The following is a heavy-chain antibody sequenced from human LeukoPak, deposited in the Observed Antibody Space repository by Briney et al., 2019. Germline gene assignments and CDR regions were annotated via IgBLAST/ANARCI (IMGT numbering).Heavy chain of an antibody. CDR2: ISSSGSTI. CDR3: AREEQQLVPYYYYRDV. Sequence: GETLTLSCAASGFTFSSYEMNWVRQPPGKGLEWVSYISSSGSTIYYPASVKGRFTISRDNAKISLYLQMNSLRGEGTAVYYCAREEQQLVPYYYYRDVWRKETAVSVSS. J-gene: IGHJ6*03. V-gene: IGHV3-48*03. CDR1: GFTFSSYE. D-gene: IGHD6-13*01.